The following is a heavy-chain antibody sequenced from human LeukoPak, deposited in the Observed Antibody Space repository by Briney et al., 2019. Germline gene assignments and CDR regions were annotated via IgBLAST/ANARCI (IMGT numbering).Heavy chain of an antibody. Sequence: ASVKVSCKASGYTSTSYDINWVRQATGQGLEWMGWMNPNSGNTGYAQKFQGRVTMTRNTSISTAYMELSSLRSEDTAVYYCARGVSDYYDSSGYLVDYWGQGTLVTVSS. D-gene: IGHD3-22*01. CDR2: MNPNSGNT. CDR3: ARGVSDYYDSSGYLVDY. J-gene: IGHJ4*02. V-gene: IGHV1-8*01. CDR1: GYTSTSYD.